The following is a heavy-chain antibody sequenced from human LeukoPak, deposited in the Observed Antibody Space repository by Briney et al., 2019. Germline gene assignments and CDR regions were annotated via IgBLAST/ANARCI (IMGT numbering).Heavy chain of an antibody. D-gene: IGHD4-17*01. CDR3: ATLGVTTAEYFQH. V-gene: IGHV4-30-2*01. Sequence: PSQTLSLTCAVSGGSISSGGYSWSWIRQPPGKGLEWIGYIYHSGSTYYNPSLKSRVTISVDRSKNQFSLKLSSVTAADTAVYYCATLGVTTAEYFQHWGQGTLVTVSS. J-gene: IGHJ1*01. CDR2: IYHSGST. CDR1: GGSISSGGYS.